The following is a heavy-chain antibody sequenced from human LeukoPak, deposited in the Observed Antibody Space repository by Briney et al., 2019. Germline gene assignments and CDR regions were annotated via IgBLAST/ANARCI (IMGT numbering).Heavy chain of an antibody. Sequence: GGSLRLSCAASGYTFSSYAMAWVRLAPGKGLEWVSVISGTGATIYYADSVKGRFTISRDKSKNTLFLQMNSLRVEDTAVYYCAKGLDMRVVPASMGLAYWGQGTLVTVSS. CDR3: AKGLDMRVVPASMGLAY. D-gene: IGHD2-2*01. CDR1: GYTFSSYA. J-gene: IGHJ4*02. CDR2: ISGTGATI. V-gene: IGHV3-23*01.